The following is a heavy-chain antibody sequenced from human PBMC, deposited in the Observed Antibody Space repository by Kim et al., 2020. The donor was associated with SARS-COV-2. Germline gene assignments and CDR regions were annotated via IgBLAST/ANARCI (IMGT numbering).Heavy chain of an antibody. V-gene: IGHV4-4*02. CDR1: GGSISSSNW. J-gene: IGHJ4*02. D-gene: IGHD2-2*01. Sequence: SETLSLTCAVSGGSISSSNWWSWVRQPPGKGLEWIGEIYHSGSTNYNPSLKSRVTISVDKSKNQFSLKLSSVTAADTAVYYCARVGGYCSSTSCYGAGYFDYWGQGTLVTVSS. CDR3: ARVGGYCSSTSCYGAGYFDY. CDR2: IYHSGST.